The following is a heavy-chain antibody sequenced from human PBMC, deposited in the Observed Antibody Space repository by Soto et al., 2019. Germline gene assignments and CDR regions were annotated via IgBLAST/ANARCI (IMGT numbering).Heavy chain of an antibody. CDR3: ARGGYYDSSGSRNYHYYGMDV. V-gene: IGHV1-18*01. J-gene: IGHJ6*02. Sequence: QVQVVQSGGEVKEPGASVRVSCKTSGYIFTSYGITWVRQAPGQGLEWLGWSSPYDDNKNYAQNLQGRVRMSTDTSTRTAYMELRNLRSDDTAVYYCARGGYYDSSGSRNYHYYGMDVWGQGTTITVS. D-gene: IGHD3-22*01. CDR1: GYIFTSYG. CDR2: SSPYDDNK.